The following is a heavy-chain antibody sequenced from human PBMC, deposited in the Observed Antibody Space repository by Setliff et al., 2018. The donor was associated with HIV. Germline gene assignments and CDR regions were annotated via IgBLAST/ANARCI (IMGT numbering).Heavy chain of an antibody. J-gene: IGHJ4*02. Sequence: TSETLSLTCSVSGISINGYYWSWIRQSPRTRLEWIGYVSSIGNTNYNPSLKSRVTISVDTSKNQFSLQLNSVTAADTAVYFCARTRAPYFFDFWGQGAQVTSPQ. V-gene: IGHV4-4*08. D-gene: IGHD1-26*01. CDR1: GISINGYY. CDR3: ARTRAPYFFDF. CDR2: VSSIGNT.